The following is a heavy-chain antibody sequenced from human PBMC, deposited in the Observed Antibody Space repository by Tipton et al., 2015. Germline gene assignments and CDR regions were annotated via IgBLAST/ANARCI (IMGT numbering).Heavy chain of an antibody. CDR2: IYYSGDM. V-gene: IGHV4-39*02. CDR1: GVSISGTSYY. CDR3: ASLLLYGDYVHGLGY. J-gene: IGHJ4*02. Sequence: TLSLTCTVSGVSISGTSYYWGWIRQPPGKGLEWIGSIYYSGDMYYNPSLKSRVAMSVDTSNKHFSLRLTSLTASDTAVYYCASLLLYGDYVHGLGYWGRGTLVTVSS. D-gene: IGHD4-17*01.